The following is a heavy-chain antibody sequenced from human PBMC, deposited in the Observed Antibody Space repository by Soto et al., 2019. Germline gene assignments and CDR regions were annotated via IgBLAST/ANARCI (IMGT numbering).Heavy chain of an antibody. CDR2: ISGSGGDT. D-gene: IGHD3-3*01. CDR1: GFTFTNYA. J-gene: IGHJ5*02. CDR3: AKVAPIFGVVLGGTWFAP. Sequence: GGSLRLSFAASGFTFTNYAMTWVRQAPGKGLEWVSTISGSGGDTYYADSIKGRFTISRDNSKNTLYLQMNSLRAEDTAVYYCAKVAPIFGVVLGGTWFAPGGRGPRVPVPS. V-gene: IGHV3-23*01.